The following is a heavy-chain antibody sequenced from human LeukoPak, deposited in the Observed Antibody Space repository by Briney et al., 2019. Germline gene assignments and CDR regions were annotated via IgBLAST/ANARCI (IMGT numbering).Heavy chain of an antibody. CDR3: ARYSSGWYGGYYYYYYMDV. CDR2: IIPIFGTA. D-gene: IGHD6-19*01. CDR1: GGTFSSYA. J-gene: IGHJ6*03. Sequence: SVKVSCKASGGTFSSYAISWVRQAPGQGLEWMGGIIPIFGTANYAQKFQGRVTITRNTSISTAYMELSSLRSEDTAVYYCARYSSGWYGGYYYYYYMDVWGKGTTVTVSS. V-gene: IGHV1-69*05.